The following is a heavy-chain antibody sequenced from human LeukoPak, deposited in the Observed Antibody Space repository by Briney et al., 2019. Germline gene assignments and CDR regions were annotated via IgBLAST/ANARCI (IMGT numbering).Heavy chain of an antibody. CDR3: AKEGNYGSGSYDY. Sequence: GGSLRLSCAASGFTYSDYAMHWVRQAPGKGLEWVAPIWYDGSDKYYEDSVKGRFTISRDNSKNTLYLQMNSLRAEDTAVYYCAKEGNYGSGSYDYWGQGTLVTVSS. D-gene: IGHD3-10*01. J-gene: IGHJ4*02. V-gene: IGHV3-33*06. CDR2: IWYDGSDK. CDR1: GFTYSDYA.